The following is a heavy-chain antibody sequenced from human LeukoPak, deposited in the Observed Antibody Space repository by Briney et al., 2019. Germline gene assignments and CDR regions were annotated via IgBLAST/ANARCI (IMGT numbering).Heavy chain of an antibody. V-gene: IGHV3-21*01. D-gene: IGHD2-2*01. CDR2: ISSSSSYI. J-gene: IGHJ6*03. CDR1: GFTFSSYS. Sequence: GGSLRLSCAASGFTFSSYSMTWVRQAPGKGLEWVSSISSSSSYIYYADSVKGRFTISRDNAKNSLYLQMNSLRAEDTAVYYCAREARDIVVVPAALTGYYYYYMDVWGKGTTVTVSS. CDR3: AREARDIVVVPAALTGYYYYYMDV.